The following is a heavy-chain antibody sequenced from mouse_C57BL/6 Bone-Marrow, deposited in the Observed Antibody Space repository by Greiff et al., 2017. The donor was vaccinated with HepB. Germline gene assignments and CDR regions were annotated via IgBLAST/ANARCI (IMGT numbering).Heavy chain of an antibody. D-gene: IGHD1-1*01. Sequence: QVQLQQPGAELVRPGTSVKLSCKASGYTFTSYWMHWVKQRPGQGLEWIGVIDPSDSYTNYNQKFKGKATLTVDTSSSTAYMQLSSLTSEDSAVYYCAREVDYGSSPYWYFDVWGTGTTVTVSS. CDR1: GYTFTSYW. CDR3: AREVDYGSSPYWYFDV. V-gene: IGHV1-59*01. J-gene: IGHJ1*03. CDR2: IDPSDSYT.